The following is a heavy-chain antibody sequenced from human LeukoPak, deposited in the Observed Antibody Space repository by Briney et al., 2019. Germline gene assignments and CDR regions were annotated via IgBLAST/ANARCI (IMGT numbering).Heavy chain of an antibody. J-gene: IGHJ6*02. CDR2: INPSGGSK. CDR3: ARYPPATGFGMDV. CDR1: GYTFPSYY. D-gene: IGHD1-1*01. V-gene: IGHV1-46*01. Sequence: GPSVTVSCMASGYTFPSYYMHWVRQAPGQGLEWMGLINPSGGSKIYAQKFQGRVTMTRDTSTSTVYMELSSLRSEDTAVYYCARYPPATGFGMDVWGQGTTVTVSS.